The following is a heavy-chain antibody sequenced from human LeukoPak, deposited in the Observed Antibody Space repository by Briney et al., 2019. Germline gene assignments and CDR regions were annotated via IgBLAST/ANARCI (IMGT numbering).Heavy chain of an antibody. CDR2: ISSSGSTI. J-gene: IGHJ4*02. CDR1: GFTFSSYE. CDR3: ARSHGSFTFDY. Sequence: PGGSLRLSCAASGFTFSSYEMNWVRQAPGKGLEWVSYISSSGSTIYYADSVKGRSTISRDNAKNSLYLQMNSLRAEDTAVYYCARSHGSFTFDYWGQGTLVTVSS. D-gene: IGHD6-13*01. V-gene: IGHV3-48*03.